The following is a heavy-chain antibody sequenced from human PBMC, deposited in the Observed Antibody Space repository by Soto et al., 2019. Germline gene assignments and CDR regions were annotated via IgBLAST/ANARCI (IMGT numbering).Heavy chain of an antibody. CDR3: ARDYDSSGDY. J-gene: IGHJ4*02. V-gene: IGHV4-39*01. CDR1: GGSISTSSYY. Sequence: QLQLQESGPGLVKPSETLSLTCTVSGGSISTSSYYWGWIRQPPGKGLEWIGSIYYSGSTYYNPSLKSRVTRSVDTSKKQFSLKLSSVTAADTAVYYCARDYDSSGDYWGQGTLVTVSS. D-gene: IGHD3-22*01. CDR2: IYYSGST.